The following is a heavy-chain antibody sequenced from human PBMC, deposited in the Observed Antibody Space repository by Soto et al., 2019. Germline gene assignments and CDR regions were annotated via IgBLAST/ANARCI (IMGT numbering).Heavy chain of an antibody. J-gene: IGHJ5*02. Sequence: EVQLLESAGGLVQPGGSLRISCAASGFPFNSYAMNWVRQAPGKGLEWVSGISATGDTTYHADSVKGRFTVSRDNPKSTLYLQLSSLRAEDTAVYYCAKALGVFTVWGIMLSWAPGTLVTVSS. V-gene: IGHV3-23*01. CDR3: AKALGVFTVWGIMLS. CDR2: ISATGDTT. CDR1: GFPFNSYA. D-gene: IGHD3-16*01.